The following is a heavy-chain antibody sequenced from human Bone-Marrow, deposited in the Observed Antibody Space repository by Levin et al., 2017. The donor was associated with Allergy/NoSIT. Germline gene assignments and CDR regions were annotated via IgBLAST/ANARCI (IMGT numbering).Heavy chain of an antibody. CDR1: GGSFSGYY. CDR2: INHSGST. J-gene: IGHJ4*02. CDR3: ARSHIAVAGSDY. D-gene: IGHD6-19*01. Sequence: SQTLSLTCAVYGGSFSGYYWSWIRQPPGKGLEWIGEINHSGSTNYNPSLKSRVTISVDTSKNQFSLKLSSVTAADTAVYYCARSHIAVAGSDYWGQGTLVTVSS. V-gene: IGHV4-34*01.